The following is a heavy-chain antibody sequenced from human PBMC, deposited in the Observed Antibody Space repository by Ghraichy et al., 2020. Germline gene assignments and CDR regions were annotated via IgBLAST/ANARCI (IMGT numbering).Heavy chain of an antibody. D-gene: IGHD3-22*01. J-gene: IGHJ4*02. CDR2: ISKDGSDE. V-gene: IGHV3-30*01. CDR1: GFTFSNYP. Sequence: GESLRLSCAASGFTFSNYPMHWVRQAPGKGLEWVAVISKDGSDEYFADSVKGRFTISRDNSKTTLYLHMNSLRTEDTAVYYCAREAYYYDNSGYWGPDYWGQGTLVSVSS. CDR3: AREAYYYDNSGYWGPDY.